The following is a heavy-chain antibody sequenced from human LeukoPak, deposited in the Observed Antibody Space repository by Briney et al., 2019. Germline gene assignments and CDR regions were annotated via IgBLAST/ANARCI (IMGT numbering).Heavy chain of an antibody. Sequence: GGSLRLSCAASGFTFSSYGMHWVRQAPGKGLEWVAVIPYDGSNKYYADSMKGRFTISRDTSKNTLYLQMNSLRAEDTAVYYCAKSTSGWYAPPFDYWGQGTLVTVSS. D-gene: IGHD6-19*01. CDR3: AKSTSGWYAPPFDY. CDR1: GFTFSSYG. V-gene: IGHV3-30*18. J-gene: IGHJ4*02. CDR2: IPYDGSNK.